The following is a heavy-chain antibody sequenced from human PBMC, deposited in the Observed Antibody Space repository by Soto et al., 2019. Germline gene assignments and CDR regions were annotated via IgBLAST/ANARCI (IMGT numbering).Heavy chain of an antibody. CDR2: FDPGSGST. CDR1: GYSLTELS. CDR3: ATRPRPYAPGIYNLTPSLHY. V-gene: IGHV1-24*01. J-gene: IGHJ4*02. Sequence: QVQLVQSGAEVKKPGASVKVSCKVSGYSLTELSMHWVRQAPGKGLEWLGGFDPGSGSTVYAQRFEDRDRMTEDASAGTAFMDLGSLRSDDTAIYYCATRPRPYAPGIYNLTPSLHYWGQGSLLTVSS. D-gene: IGHD3-10*01.